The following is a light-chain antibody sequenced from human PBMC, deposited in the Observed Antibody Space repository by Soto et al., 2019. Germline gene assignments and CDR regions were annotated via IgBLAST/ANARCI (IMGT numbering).Light chain of an antibody. J-gene: IGKJ4*01. CDR2: SAS. CDR3: QQYHDWPPLT. V-gene: IGKV3-15*01. CDR1: QSVSSN. Sequence: EIVMTQSPATLSVSPGERATLSCRASQSVSSNLAWYQQKSGQAPRLLICSASTRATGIPARFSGGGSGTEFTLTISSLQSEDFAVYYCQQYHDWPPLTFGGGTKVEIK.